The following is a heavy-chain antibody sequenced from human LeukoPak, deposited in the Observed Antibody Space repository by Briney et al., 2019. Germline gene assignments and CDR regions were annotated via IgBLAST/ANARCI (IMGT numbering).Heavy chain of an antibody. D-gene: IGHD6-13*01. CDR2: IYSGGST. CDR1: GFTVSSNY. J-gene: IGHJ6*03. Sequence: GGSLRLSCAAPGFTVSSNYMSWVRQAPGKGLEWVSVIYSGGSTYYADSVKGRFTISRDNSKNTLYLQMNSLRAEDTAVYYCAGAAARQDYYFYYYMDVWGKGTTVTVSS. CDR3: AGAAARQDYYFYYYMDV. V-gene: IGHV3-66*02.